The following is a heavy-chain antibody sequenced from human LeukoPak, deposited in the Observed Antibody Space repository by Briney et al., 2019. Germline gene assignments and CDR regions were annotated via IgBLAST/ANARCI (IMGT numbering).Heavy chain of an antibody. J-gene: IGHJ4*02. CDR1: GFTLSSYA. D-gene: IGHD6-13*01. Sequence: GGSLRLSCAASGFTLSSYAMSWVRQAPGKGLEWVSGISASGGSAYYADSVKGRFTISRDNSKNTVHLQMNSLRAEDTAVYYCARPQGGSSSWNDYWGQGTLVTVSS. CDR3: ARPQGGSSSWNDY. V-gene: IGHV3-23*01. CDR2: ISASGGSA.